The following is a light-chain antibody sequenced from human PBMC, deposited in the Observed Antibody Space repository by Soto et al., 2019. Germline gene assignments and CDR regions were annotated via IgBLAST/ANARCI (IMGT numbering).Light chain of an antibody. CDR1: QSVSSL. CDR3: HQRSNWPPS. Sequence: EIVLTQSPATLSLSPGERATLSCRASQSVSSLLAWYQQKPGQAPRLLIYDASNRATGIPARFSGSGSGTDFTLTISSLEPEDFALYYCHQRSNWPPSFGPGTKVDIK. J-gene: IGKJ3*01. V-gene: IGKV3-11*01. CDR2: DAS.